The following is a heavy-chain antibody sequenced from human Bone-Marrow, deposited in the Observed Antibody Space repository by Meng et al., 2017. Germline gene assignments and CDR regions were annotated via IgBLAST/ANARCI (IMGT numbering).Heavy chain of an antibody. CDR3: ARGQYY. CDR2: IYYSGTT. CDR1: GGSVNSGSYA. V-gene: IGHV4-61*01. Sequence: HVQLQESVPGLVRPSETLSLTCTVSGGSVNSGSYAWSWIRQPPGKGLEWIGNIYYSGTTNYNPSLKSRVTISIDASKNQFSLMLSSLTAADTAVYYCARGQYYWGQGTLVTVSS. J-gene: IGHJ4*02.